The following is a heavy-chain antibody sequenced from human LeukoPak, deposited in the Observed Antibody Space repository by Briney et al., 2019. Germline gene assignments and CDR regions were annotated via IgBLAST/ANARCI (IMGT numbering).Heavy chain of an antibody. J-gene: IGHJ4*02. V-gene: IGHV4-61*10. Sequence: NTSQTLSLTCTVSGGSISSGSYYWSWIRQPAGKGLEWIGYIYYSGSTNYNPSLKSRVTISVDTSKNQFSLKLSSVTAADTAVYYCARDELGWTFDYWGQGTLVTVSS. D-gene: IGHD6-19*01. CDR1: GGSISSGSYY. CDR3: ARDELGWTFDY. CDR2: IYYSGST.